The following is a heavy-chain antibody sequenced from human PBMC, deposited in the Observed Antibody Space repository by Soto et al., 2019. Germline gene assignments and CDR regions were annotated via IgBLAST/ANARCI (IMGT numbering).Heavy chain of an antibody. V-gene: IGHV3-30-3*01. CDR2: IPYDGSNK. CDR3: ERDIALESHYYYYGMDV. Sequence: GGSLRLSCSASGFTFSSYAMHWVRQAPGKGLEWVAVIPYDGSNKYYADSVKGRFTISRDNSKNTLYLQMNSLRAEDTAVYYCERDIALESHYYYYGMDVWGQGTTVTVSS. CDR1: GFTFSSYA. D-gene: IGHD3-3*01. J-gene: IGHJ6*02.